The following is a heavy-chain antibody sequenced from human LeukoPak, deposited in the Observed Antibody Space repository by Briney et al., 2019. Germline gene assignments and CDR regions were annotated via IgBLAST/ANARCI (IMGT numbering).Heavy chain of an antibody. CDR1: GFTFSSYG. J-gene: IGHJ3*02. CDR2: IRYDGSNK. D-gene: IGHD3-3*01. CDR3: ANGRITIWASTGDAFDI. Sequence: PGGSLRLSCAASGFTFSSYGMHWVRQAPGKGLEWGAFIRYDGSNKYYADSVKGRFTSSRDNSKNTLYLQMNSLRAEDTAVYYWANGRITIWASTGDAFDIWGQGTMVTVSS. V-gene: IGHV3-30*02.